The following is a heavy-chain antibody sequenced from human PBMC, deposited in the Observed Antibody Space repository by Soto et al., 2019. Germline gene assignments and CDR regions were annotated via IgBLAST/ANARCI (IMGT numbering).Heavy chain of an antibody. D-gene: IGHD3-22*01. V-gene: IGHV1-69*01. J-gene: IGHJ4*02. CDR3: ARWGYDSSGYPDY. CDR1: GGTFSSYA. CDR2: IIPIFGTA. Sequence: QVQLVQSGAEVKKPGSLVKVSCKASGGTFSSYAISWVRQAPGQGLEWMGGIIPIFGTANYAQKFQGRVTITADESTSTAYMELSSPRSEDTAVYYCARWGYDSSGYPDYWGQGTLVTVSS.